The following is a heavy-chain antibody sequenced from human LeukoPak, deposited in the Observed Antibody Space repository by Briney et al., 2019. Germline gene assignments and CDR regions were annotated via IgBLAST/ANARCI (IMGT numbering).Heavy chain of an antibody. CDR2: ISSSSSYT. CDR1: GCTFSDYY. Sequence: GGSLRLSCAASGCTFSDYYMSWIRQAPGKGLEWVSYISSSSSYTNYADSVKGRFTISRDNAKNSLYLQMNSLRAEDTAVYYCARDKPYSSSWYLKLDYWGQGTLVTVSS. CDR3: ARDKPYSSSWYLKLDY. J-gene: IGHJ4*02. V-gene: IGHV3-11*05. D-gene: IGHD6-13*01.